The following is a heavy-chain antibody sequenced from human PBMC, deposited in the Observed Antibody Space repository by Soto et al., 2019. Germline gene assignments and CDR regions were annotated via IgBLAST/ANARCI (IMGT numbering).Heavy chain of an antibody. CDR2: IYYSGST. CDR3: ARHSNLVVVVARGNFDY. J-gene: IGHJ4*01. Sequence: ASETLSLSCTVWGGSISSSSYYWGWIRQPPGKGLEWIGSIYYSGSTYYNPSLKSRVTISVDTSKNQFSLKLSSVTAADTAVYYFARHSNLVVVVARGNFDYWGQGRLVT. D-gene: IGHD2-15*01. V-gene: IGHV4-39*01. CDR1: GGSISSSSYY.